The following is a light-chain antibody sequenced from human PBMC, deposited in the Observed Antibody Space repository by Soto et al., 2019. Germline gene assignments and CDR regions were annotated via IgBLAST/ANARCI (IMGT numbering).Light chain of an antibody. CDR3: QQYGSSPLLT. V-gene: IGKV3-20*01. Sequence: IVLTQSPVTLSLSPGERATLSCRASQSVSSSYLAWYQQKPGQAPRLLIYGASSRATGIPDRFSGSGSGTDFTLTISRLEPEDFAVYYCQQYGSSPLLTFGGGTKVDIK. CDR1: QSVSSSY. CDR2: GAS. J-gene: IGKJ4*01.